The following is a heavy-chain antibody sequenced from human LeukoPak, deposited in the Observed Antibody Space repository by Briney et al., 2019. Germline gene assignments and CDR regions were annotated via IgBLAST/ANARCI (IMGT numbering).Heavy chain of an antibody. Sequence: SETLSLTSAVSRDSISRGDYSWSWIRHPSGKGLEWIGYFFHSGPSYYNPSLNSRVTISVDKSKNQFSLRLTSVTAADTAVYYCARELWFVNAPGSWLDPWGQGTLVTVSS. CDR3: ARELWFVNAPGSWLDP. D-gene: IGHD3-10*01. J-gene: IGHJ5*02. CDR1: RDSISRGDYS. V-gene: IGHV4-30-2*01. CDR2: FFHSGPS.